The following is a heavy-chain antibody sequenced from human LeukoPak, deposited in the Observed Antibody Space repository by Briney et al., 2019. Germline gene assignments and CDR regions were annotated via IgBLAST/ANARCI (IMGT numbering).Heavy chain of an antibody. CDR2: ISGSGGST. J-gene: IGHJ6*03. CDR1: GFTFSSYG. V-gene: IGHV3-23*01. CDR3: ARDKGWYGRPYYYYYMDV. D-gene: IGHD6-19*01. Sequence: GGSLRLSCAASGFTFSSYGVSWVRQAPGKGLEWVSAISGSGGSTYYADSVKGRFTISRDNAKNSLYLQMNSLRAEDTAVYYCARDKGWYGRPYYYYYMDVWGKGTTVTVSS.